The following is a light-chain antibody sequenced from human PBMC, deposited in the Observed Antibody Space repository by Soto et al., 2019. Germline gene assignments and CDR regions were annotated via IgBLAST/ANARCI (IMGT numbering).Light chain of an antibody. Sequence: EIVLTQSPATLSLSPGEGATLSCRSSLSVDIYLAWYQQKPGQAPRLLIYDASNRAPGIPARFSGSGSKTAVTLTISSLEPEDFVVYYCQQRSNCPLTFGGGTNLEIK. CDR2: DAS. V-gene: IGKV3-11*01. CDR3: QQRSNCPLT. CDR1: LSVDIY. J-gene: IGKJ4*01.